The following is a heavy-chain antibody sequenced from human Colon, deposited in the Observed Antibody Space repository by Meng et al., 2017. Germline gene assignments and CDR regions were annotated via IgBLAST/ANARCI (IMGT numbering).Heavy chain of an antibody. V-gene: IGHV3-11*01. D-gene: IGHD4-11*01. J-gene: IGHJ4*02. Sequence: GESLKISCAASGFTFSDYYLTWICQAPGKGLEWISYISSSGGDKYYADSVKGRFTISRDNSNNSLYLQMNSLRADDTAVYYCVRSRTTEITKYYFDYWGQGTLVTVSS. CDR2: ISSSGGDK. CDR3: VRSRTTEITKYYFDY. CDR1: GFTFSDYY.